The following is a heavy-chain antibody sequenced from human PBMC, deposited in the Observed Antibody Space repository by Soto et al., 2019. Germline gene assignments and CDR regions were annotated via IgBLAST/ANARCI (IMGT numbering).Heavy chain of an antibody. V-gene: IGHV1-18*04. Sequence: ASVKVSCKTSGYAFTMFYMSWVRQAPGQGLELMGWISAYDGKTTYAEKFQGRVTLTTDTSTSTAYMELRSLRSDDTAIYYCARDPHEFWTSYWFDPWGQGTPVTVSS. CDR3: ARDPHEFWTSYWFDP. J-gene: IGHJ5*02. CDR1: GYAFTMFY. D-gene: IGHD3-3*01. CDR2: ISAYDGKT.